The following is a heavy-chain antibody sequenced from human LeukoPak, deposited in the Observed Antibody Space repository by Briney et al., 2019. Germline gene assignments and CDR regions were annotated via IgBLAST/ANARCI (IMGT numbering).Heavy chain of an antibody. CDR3: TTSQSRKYSSGWYLLPREDH. D-gene: IGHD6-19*01. J-gene: IGHJ4*02. CDR2: IKSKTDGETT. V-gene: IGHV3-15*01. CDR1: GFTFSDTW. Sequence: GGSLRLSCAASGFTFSDTWMSWVRQAPGKGLEWVGRIKSKTDGETTDYVAPVKGRFSISRDDSKNTLYLQMNSLKTEDTAVYYCTTSQSRKYSSGWYLLPREDHWGQGTLVTVSS.